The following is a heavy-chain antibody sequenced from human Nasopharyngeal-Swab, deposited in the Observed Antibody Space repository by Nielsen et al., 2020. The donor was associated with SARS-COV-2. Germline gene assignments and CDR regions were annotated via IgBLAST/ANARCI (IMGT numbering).Heavy chain of an antibody. Sequence: GGSLRLSCKGSGYSFTSYWISWVRQVPGKGLEWMGRIDPSDSYTNYSPSFQGHVTISADKSISTAYLQWSSLKASDTAMYYCARRSGTTDYFDYWGQGTLVTVSS. J-gene: IGHJ4*02. CDR3: ARRSGTTDYFDY. CDR2: IDPSDSYT. V-gene: IGHV5-10-1*01. CDR1: GYSFTSYW. D-gene: IGHD1-1*01.